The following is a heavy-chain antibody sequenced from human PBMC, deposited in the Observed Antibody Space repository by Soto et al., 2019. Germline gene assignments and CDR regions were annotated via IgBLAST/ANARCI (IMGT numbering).Heavy chain of an antibody. CDR3: VRDPHDSSGYYYQMFGYYYGMDV. D-gene: IGHD3-22*01. Sequence: SVKVSCKASGGTFSSYAISWVRQAPGQGLEWMGGIIPIFGTANYAQKFQGRVTITADESTSTAYMELSSLRSEDTAVYYCVRDPHDSSGYYYQMFGYYYGMDVWGQGTTVTVSS. V-gene: IGHV1-69*13. CDR1: GGTFSSYA. J-gene: IGHJ6*02. CDR2: IIPIFGTA.